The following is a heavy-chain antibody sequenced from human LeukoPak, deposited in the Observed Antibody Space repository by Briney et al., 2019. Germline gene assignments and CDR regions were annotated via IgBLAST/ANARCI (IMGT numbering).Heavy chain of an antibody. CDR2: AYSGVNA. D-gene: IGHD1-26*01. Sequence: SETLSLTCTVSGDSMHSYYWSWGRQSPEKGLEWIGRAYSGVNAYYNPSLQSRVTISVDKSNNQFSLDLTSVTAADTALYYCAREKSGTLTRAYYYIDVWGKGITVTVPS. V-gene: IGHV4-4*07. CDR1: GDSMHSYY. J-gene: IGHJ6*03. CDR3: AREKSGTLTRAYYYIDV.